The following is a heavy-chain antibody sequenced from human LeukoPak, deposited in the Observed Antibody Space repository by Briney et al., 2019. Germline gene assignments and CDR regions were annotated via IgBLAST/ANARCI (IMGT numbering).Heavy chain of an antibody. CDR3: ARLYIGGYSRSTNYNWFDP. D-gene: IGHD6-13*01. CDR2: IKHSGST. J-gene: IGHJ5*02. Sequence: PSETLSLTCAVYGWSFSGYYWSWIRHPPGKGLQGIGEIKHSGSTNYNTSIKSRVTISVDTSKNQFSLNLTSVTAEDTAVYYCARLYIGGYSRSTNYNWFDPWGQGTLVTVSS. CDR1: GWSFSGYY. V-gene: IGHV4-34*01.